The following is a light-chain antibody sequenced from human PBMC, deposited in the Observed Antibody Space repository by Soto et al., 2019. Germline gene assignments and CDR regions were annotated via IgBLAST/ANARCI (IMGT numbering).Light chain of an antibody. V-gene: IGKV3-20*01. CDR3: QQYGSSPIT. Sequence: EILLTHSPGTLCLSPCEIATLSSRASQSVSSSYLAWYQQKPCPAPRLLIYGASSRATGIPGRFSGSGSGTDFTLTISRLEPDDFAVYYCQQYGSSPITIGQGTRLEIK. CDR2: GAS. CDR1: QSVSSSY. J-gene: IGKJ5*01.